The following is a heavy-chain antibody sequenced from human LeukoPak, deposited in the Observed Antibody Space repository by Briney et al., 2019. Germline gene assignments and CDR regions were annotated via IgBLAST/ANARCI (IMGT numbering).Heavy chain of an antibody. CDR2: INSDGSST. J-gene: IGHJ6*03. CDR1: GFTFSSYW. D-gene: IGHD6-19*01. CDR3: ASRGYSSGWYYYYYYMDV. Sequence: PGGSLRLSXAASGFTFSSYWMHWVRQAPGKGPVWVSRINSDGSSTSYADSVKGRFTISRDNAKNTLYLQMNSLRAEDTAVYYCASRGYSSGWYYYYYYMDVWGKGTTVTVSS. V-gene: IGHV3-74*01.